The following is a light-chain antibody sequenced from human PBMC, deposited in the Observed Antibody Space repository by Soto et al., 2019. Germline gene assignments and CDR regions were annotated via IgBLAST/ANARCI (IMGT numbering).Light chain of an antibody. CDR2: GAS. J-gene: IGKJ3*01. CDR3: QQYDGSLFT. Sequence: IVLTHSPSTLSLSPGSRATLSCRASQSVSSRYLAWYQQKHGQAPRIXIYGASTRDVGIPDRFSGSVSGTDFTLTITRLETEDFAVYYCQQYDGSLFTFGPGTKVDI. V-gene: IGKV3-20*01. CDR1: QSVSSRY.